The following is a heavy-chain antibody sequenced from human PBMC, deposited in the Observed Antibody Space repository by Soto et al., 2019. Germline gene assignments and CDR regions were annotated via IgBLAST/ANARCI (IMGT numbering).Heavy chain of an antibody. Sequence: PSETLSLTCTVSGGSISSYYWSWIRQPPGKGLGWIGYIYYSGSTNYNPSLKSRVTISVDTSKNQFSLKLSSVTAADTAVYYCARVVAAAGTEYWFDPWGQGTLVTVSS. CDR2: IYYSGST. V-gene: IGHV4-59*01. CDR1: GGSISSYY. D-gene: IGHD6-13*01. J-gene: IGHJ5*02. CDR3: ARVVAAAGTEYWFDP.